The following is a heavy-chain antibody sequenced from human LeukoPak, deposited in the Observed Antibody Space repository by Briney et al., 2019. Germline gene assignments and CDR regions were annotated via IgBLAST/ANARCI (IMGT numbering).Heavy chain of an antibody. CDR3: ARIEISSSWHHYYYYMDV. V-gene: IGHV3-11*01. Sequence: TGGSLRLSCAASGFTFSDYYMSWIRQAPGKGLEWVSYISSSGSTIYYADSVKGRFTISRDNAKNSLYLQMNSLRAEDTAVYYCARIEISSSWHHYYYYMDVWGKGTTVTISS. CDR1: GFTFSDYY. CDR2: ISSSGSTI. J-gene: IGHJ6*03. D-gene: IGHD6-13*01.